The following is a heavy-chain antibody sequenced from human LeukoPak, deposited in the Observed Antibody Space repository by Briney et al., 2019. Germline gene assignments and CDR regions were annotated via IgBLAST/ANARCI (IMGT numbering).Heavy chain of an antibody. CDR2: FYISGRS. J-gene: IGHJ4*02. CDR3: TRGAGWLIDY. D-gene: IGHD3-16*01. Sequence: NPSETLSLTCTVSDDSISDYYRGWIRQPPGKGLEWIGYFYISGRSTYNPSLKSRVTISADTSKNHFSLKLNSVTTADTAVYYCTRGAGWLIDYWGQGTLVTVSS. V-gene: IGHV4-59*01. CDR1: DDSISDYY.